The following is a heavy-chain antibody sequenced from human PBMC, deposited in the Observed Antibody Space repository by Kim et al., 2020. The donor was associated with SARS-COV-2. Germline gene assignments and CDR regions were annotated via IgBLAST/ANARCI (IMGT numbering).Heavy chain of an antibody. V-gene: IGHV5-51*01. J-gene: IGHJ4*02. D-gene: IGHD3-22*01. CDR2: IYPGDSDT. CDR3: ARLSDYYDSSGRYYFDY. CDR1: GYSFTSYW. Sequence: GESLKISCKGSGYSFTSYWIGWVRQMPGKGLEWMGIIYPGDSDTRYSPSFQGQVTISADKSISTAYLQWSSLKASDTAMYYCARLSDYYDSSGRYYFDYWGQGTLVTVSS.